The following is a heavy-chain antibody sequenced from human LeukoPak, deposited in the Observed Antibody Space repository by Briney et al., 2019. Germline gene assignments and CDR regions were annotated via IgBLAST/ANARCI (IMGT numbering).Heavy chain of an antibody. CDR1: GYLFSNYW. V-gene: IGHV5-51*01. CDR3: AREEGDNNRAFDP. J-gene: IGHJ5*02. CDR2: IYPDDSDT. D-gene: IGHD1-14*01. Sequence: GESLKISFKGSGYLFSNYWIAWVRQMPGKGLEWMGIIYPDDSDTRYSPSFQGQVTISADKSIRTAYLQWSSLKASDTAMYYCAREEGDNNRAFDPWGQGTLVTVSS.